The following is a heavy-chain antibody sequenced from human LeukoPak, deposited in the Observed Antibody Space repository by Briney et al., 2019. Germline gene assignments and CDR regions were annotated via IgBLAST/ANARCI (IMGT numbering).Heavy chain of an antibody. V-gene: IGHV3-23*01. CDR1: GFTFSSYA. Sequence: GGSLRLSCAASGFTFSSYAMSWVRQAPGKGLEWVSAISGSGGSTYYADSVKGRFTISSDNSKNTLYLQMNSLRAEDTAVYYCAKAKWLSLFYAWDYWGQGTLVTVSS. CDR2: ISGSGGST. J-gene: IGHJ4*02. CDR3: AKAKWLSLFYAWDY. D-gene: IGHD6-19*01.